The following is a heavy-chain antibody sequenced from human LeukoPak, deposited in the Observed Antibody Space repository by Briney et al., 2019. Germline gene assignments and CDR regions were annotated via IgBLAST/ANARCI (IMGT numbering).Heavy chain of an antibody. D-gene: IGHD5-12*01. J-gene: IGHJ4*02. CDR2: IRGKNNGGTT. CDR3: TTDPGYRGLYYFDY. V-gene: IGHV3-15*01. CDR1: GFAFTNAC. Sequence: GGSLRLSCAASGFAFTNACMSWVRRAPGKGLEWVGRIRGKNNGGTTDYAAPVRGRFSISRDDSKSMLYLQMNSLKTEDTALYYCTTDPGYRGLYYFDYWGQGTLVTVPS.